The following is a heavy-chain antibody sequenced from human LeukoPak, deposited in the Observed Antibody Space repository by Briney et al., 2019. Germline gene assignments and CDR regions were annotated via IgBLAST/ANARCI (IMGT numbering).Heavy chain of an antibody. Sequence: RSLRLSCAASGFTFSSYGMHWVRQAPGKGLEWVGVISYDGSNEYYADSVKGRFTISRDNSKNTLYLQMNSLRAEDTAVYYCAKMNYGGNSVDWYFDLWGRGTLVTVSS. CDR1: GFTFSSYG. V-gene: IGHV3-30*18. CDR3: AKMNYGGNSVDWYFDL. CDR2: ISYDGSNE. J-gene: IGHJ2*01. D-gene: IGHD4-23*01.